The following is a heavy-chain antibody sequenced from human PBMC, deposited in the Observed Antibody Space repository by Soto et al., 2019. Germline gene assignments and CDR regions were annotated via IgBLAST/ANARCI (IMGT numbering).Heavy chain of an antibody. CDR1: GDSISSGGYF. Sequence: QVQLQESGPGQVKPSQTLALTCTVSGDSISSGGYFWNWIRQHPGKGLEWIGLIYYTGSTFYNPSLRSRVTFSVDTSKNHFSLKLTSVTAADTAVYFCARLSSSSSFDFWGQGTLVTVSS. J-gene: IGHJ4*02. CDR3: ARLSSSSSFDF. CDR2: IYYTGST. D-gene: IGHD6-6*01. V-gene: IGHV4-31*03.